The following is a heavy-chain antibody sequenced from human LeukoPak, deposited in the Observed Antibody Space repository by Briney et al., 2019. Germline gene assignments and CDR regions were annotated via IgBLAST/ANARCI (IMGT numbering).Heavy chain of an antibody. Sequence: PGGSLRLSCTASGFTFGDYAMSWFRQAPGKGLEWVGFIRSKAYGGTTEYAASVKGRFTISRDDSKSIAYLQMNSLKTEDTAVYYCARGPTVAAPGHWGQGTLVTVSS. CDR3: ARGPTVAAPGH. CDR2: IRSKAYGGTT. V-gene: IGHV3-49*03. J-gene: IGHJ1*01. D-gene: IGHD6-25*01. CDR1: GFTFGDYA.